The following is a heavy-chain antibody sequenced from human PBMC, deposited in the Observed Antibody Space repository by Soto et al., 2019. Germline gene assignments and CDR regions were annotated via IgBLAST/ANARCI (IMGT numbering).Heavy chain of an antibody. V-gene: IGHV3-7*01. CDR2: IKQDGSEK. J-gene: IGHJ3*02. CDR3: ARHGKYYYDSSGYWPDAFDI. CDR1: GFTFSSYW. D-gene: IGHD3-22*01. Sequence: PGGSLRLSCAASGFTFSSYWMSWVRQAPGKGLEWVANIKQDGSEKYYVDSVKGRFTISRDNAKNSLYLQMNSLRAEDTAVYYCARHGKYYYDSSGYWPDAFDIWGQGTMVTVSS.